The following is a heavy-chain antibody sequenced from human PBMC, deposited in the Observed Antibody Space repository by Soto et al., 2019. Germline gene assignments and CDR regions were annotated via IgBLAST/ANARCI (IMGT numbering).Heavy chain of an antibody. CDR3: ARVRDWFDP. D-gene: IGHD3-3*01. CDR1: GGSFSGYY. J-gene: IGHJ5*02. CDR2: IDHSGYT. Sequence: XGTLSLTCAVYGGSFSGYYWNWIRQPPGKGLEWIGEIDHSGYTNYNPSLKSRVTISVDTSKNQFSLRLTSVTAADTAVYYCARVRDWFDPWGQGTLVTVSS. V-gene: IGHV4-34*01.